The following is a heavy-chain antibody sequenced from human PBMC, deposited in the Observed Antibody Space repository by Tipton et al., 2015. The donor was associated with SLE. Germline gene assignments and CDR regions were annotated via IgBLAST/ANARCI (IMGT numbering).Heavy chain of an antibody. Sequence: SLRLSCAASGFTFSVYSMQWVRQTPGKGLAWLAYISYDGGKKVYADSAKGRFTISRDNSKNTLDLQMNGLKTEDTSVYSCTRGGMTSVVLITNWGRGTLVTVSS. CDR2: ISYDGGKK. CDR1: GFTFSVYS. CDR3: TRGGMTSVVLITN. D-gene: IGHD2-21*01. V-gene: IGHV3-30*04. J-gene: IGHJ4*02.